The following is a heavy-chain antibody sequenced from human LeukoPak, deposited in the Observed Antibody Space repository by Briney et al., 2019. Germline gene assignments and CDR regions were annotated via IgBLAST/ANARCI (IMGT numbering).Heavy chain of an antibody. D-gene: IGHD4/OR15-4a*01. CDR1: GNTLTGYY. Sequence: GASVKVSCKASGNTLTGYYIHWIRQAPGQGLEWMGRINANDGGTQYAQRFQGRVTVTRDTSINTAYMELSSLTSDDTALFYCAREKMVLSGTNLYYFDYWGQGTLVTVSS. CDR3: AREKMVLSGTNLYYFDY. CDR2: INANDGGT. V-gene: IGHV1-2*06. J-gene: IGHJ4*02.